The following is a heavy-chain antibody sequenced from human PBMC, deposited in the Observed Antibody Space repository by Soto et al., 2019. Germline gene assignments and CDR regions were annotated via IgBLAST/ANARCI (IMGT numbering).Heavy chain of an antibody. CDR3: ARGPTXCSSTSCYLYYYYGMDV. D-gene: IGHD2-2*01. Sequence: SETLSLTCTVSGGSISSGDYYWSWIRQPPGKGLEWIGYIYYSGSTYYNPSLKSRVTISVDTSKNQFSLKLSSVTAADTAVYYCARGPTXCSSTSCYLYYYYGMDVWGQGTTVTVSS. CDR2: IYYSGST. J-gene: IGHJ6*01. V-gene: IGHV4-30-4*01. CDR1: GGSISSGDYY.